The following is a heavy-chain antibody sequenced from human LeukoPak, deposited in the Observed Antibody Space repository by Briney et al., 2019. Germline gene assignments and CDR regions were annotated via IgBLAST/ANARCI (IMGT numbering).Heavy chain of an antibody. J-gene: IGHJ6*03. D-gene: IGHD6-13*01. V-gene: IGHV1-18*01. CDR3: ARVSSSWIYYYYYMDV. CDR1: GYTITSYG. CDR2: MSAYNGNT. Sequence: ASVKVSCKASGYTITSYGISLVRQAPGQGLEWMGWMSAYNGNTNYAQKLQGRVTMTTDTSTSTAYMELRSLRSDDTAVYYCARVSSSWIYYYYYMDVWGKGTTVTVSS.